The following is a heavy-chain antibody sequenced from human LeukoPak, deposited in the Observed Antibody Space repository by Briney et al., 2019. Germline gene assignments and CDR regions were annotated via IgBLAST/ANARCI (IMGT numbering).Heavy chain of an antibody. CDR3: AKGGHFSFFDV. J-gene: IGHJ2*01. CDR1: GFTFDDHG. V-gene: IGHV3-23*01. CDR2: VSGRGEST. Sequence: PGGSLRLSCAASGFTFDDHGMSWVRQAPGKGLEWVSTVSGRGESTFYADSVKGRFTTSRDNSENTHYLEMNSLRLEDTAIYYCAKGGHFSFFDVWGRGTLVTVSS.